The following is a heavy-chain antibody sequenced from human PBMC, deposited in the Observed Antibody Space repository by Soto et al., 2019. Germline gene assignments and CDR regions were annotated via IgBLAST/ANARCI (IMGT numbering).Heavy chain of an antibody. V-gene: IGHV3-74*01. Sequence: EVQLVESGGCLVQPGGSLRLSCAASGFSFSDYWMHWVRQAPGKGLVWVSCIDTDGSTTTYADSVKGRFPISRDNVKNTLYLQMDSLRAEDTALYSCSRGGGFSGNYLGGQGTLVTVSS. CDR2: IDTDGSTT. CDR1: GFSFSDYW. CDR3: SRGGGFSGNYL. D-gene: IGHD1-26*01. J-gene: IGHJ4*02.